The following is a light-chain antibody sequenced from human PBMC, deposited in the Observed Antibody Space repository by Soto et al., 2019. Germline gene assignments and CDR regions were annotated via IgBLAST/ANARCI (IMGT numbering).Light chain of an antibody. CDR3: TSYAGSNNFCV. J-gene: IGLJ1*01. Sequence: QSALTQPPSASGSPGQSVTISCTGTSSDIGTYNYVAWYQQHPGKAPKLIIYDVSEWPSGVPDRFSGSKSGNTASLTVSVLQAEDEADYYCTSYAGSNNFCVFGTGTKVTVL. CDR2: DVS. V-gene: IGLV2-8*01. CDR1: SSDIGTYNY.